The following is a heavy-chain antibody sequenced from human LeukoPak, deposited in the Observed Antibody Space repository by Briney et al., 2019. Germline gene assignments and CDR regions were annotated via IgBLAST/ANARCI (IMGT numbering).Heavy chain of an antibody. D-gene: IGHD3-10*01. CDR1: GFTFSSYG. J-gene: IGHJ6*04. CDR3: AKGSGSYYYGMDV. CDR2: ISYDGSNK. Sequence: GGSLRLSCAASGFTFSSYGMHWVRQAPGKGLEWVAVISYDGSNKYYADSVKGRFTISRDNSKNTLYLQMNSPRAGDTAVYYCAKGSGSYYYGMDVWGKGTTVTVSS. V-gene: IGHV3-30*18.